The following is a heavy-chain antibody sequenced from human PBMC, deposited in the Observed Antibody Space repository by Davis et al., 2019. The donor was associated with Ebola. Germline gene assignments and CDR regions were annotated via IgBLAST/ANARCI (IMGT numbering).Heavy chain of an antibody. J-gene: IGHJ6*02. V-gene: IGHV3-11*06. CDR3: AREYYDFWRGFTSYHYYGMDV. D-gene: IGHD3-3*01. CDR2: ISTSSSYT. CDR1: GFTFSDYY. Sequence: GESLKISCAASGFTFSDYYMSWIRQAPGKGLEWVSYISTSSSYTNYADCVKGRFTISRDNAKNSLYLQMNSLRAEDTAVYYCAREYYDFWRGFTSYHYYGMDVWGQGTTVTVSS.